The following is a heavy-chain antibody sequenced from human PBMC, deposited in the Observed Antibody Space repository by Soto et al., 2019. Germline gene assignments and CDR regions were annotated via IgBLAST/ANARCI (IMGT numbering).Heavy chain of an antibody. CDR1: GFTFSSYG. CDR2: ISYDGSNK. J-gene: IGHJ6*02. CDR3: AKDLDDYYCYGMDV. Sequence: QVQLVESGGGVVQPGRSLRLSCAASGFTFSSYGMHWVRQAPGKGLEWVAVISYDGSNKYYADSVKGRFTTSRGNSKNTLYRQMNSLRAEDTAVYYCAKDLDDYYCYGMDVWGQGTTVTVSS. V-gene: IGHV3-30*18. D-gene: IGHD1-1*01.